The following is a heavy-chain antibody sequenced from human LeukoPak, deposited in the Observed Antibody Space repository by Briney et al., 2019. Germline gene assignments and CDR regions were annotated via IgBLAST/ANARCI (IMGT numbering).Heavy chain of an antibody. V-gene: IGHV3-21*06. J-gene: IGHJ6*03. CDR1: GFIFSNYY. CDR3: VRAFGGYDSQRFYYNMDV. CDR2: IHGSASYN. D-gene: IGHD5-12*01. Sequence: AGGSLRLSCAASGFIFSNYYLNWVRQAPGKGLEWVSCIHGSASYNYYADSVKGRFTVSRDSAKNSLYLEMSSLRVEDTAVYYCVRAFGGYDSQRFYYNMDVWGKGTTVTVSS.